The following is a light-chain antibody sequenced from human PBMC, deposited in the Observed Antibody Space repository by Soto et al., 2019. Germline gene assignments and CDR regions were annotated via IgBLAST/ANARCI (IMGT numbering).Light chain of an antibody. V-gene: IGKV1-39*01. CDR3: QQSYSTPSIT. CDR1: QSISSY. J-gene: IGKJ5*01. Sequence: SLSASVGDRVTITCRASQSISSYLNWYQQKPGKAPKLLIYAASSLQSGVPSRFSGSGSGTDFTLTISSLQPEDFATYYCQQSYSTPSITFGQGTRLEIK. CDR2: AAS.